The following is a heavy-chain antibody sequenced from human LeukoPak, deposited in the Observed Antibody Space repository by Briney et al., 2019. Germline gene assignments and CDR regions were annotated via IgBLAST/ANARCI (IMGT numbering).Heavy chain of an antibody. CDR2: ISSSGGTT. CDR3: AKDPRGYYDFWSGYPPPDY. D-gene: IGHD3-3*01. V-gene: IGHV3-23*01. CDR1: GFTFSSYA. Sequence: GGSLRLSCAASGFTFSSYAMSWVRQAPGKGLEWVSAISSSGGTTYYADSVKGRFTISRDNSKNTLYLQMNSLRADDTAVYYCAKDPRGYYDFWSGYPPPDYWGQGTLVTVSS. J-gene: IGHJ4*02.